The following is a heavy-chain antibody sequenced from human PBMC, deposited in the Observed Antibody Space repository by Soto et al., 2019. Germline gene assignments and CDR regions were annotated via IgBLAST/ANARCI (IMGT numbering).Heavy chain of an antibody. CDR3: ARLGGYSYGSNYYYYYGMDV. CDR1: GYSFTIYW. CDR2: IDPSDSYT. V-gene: IGHV5-10-1*01. D-gene: IGHD5-18*01. Sequence: GESLQISCNGSGYSFTIYWISWVRQMPGKGLEWMGRIDPSDSYTNYSPSFQGHVTISADKSISTAYLQWSSLKASDTAMYYCARLGGYSYGSNYYYYYGMDVWGQGTTVTVSS. J-gene: IGHJ6*02.